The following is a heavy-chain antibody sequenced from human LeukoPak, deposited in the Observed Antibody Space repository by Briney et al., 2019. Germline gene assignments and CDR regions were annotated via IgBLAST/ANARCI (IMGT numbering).Heavy chain of an antibody. V-gene: IGHV4-59*01. J-gene: IGHJ6*03. CDR2: IYYSGYT. CDR3: ARETSQRGAHYMDV. CDR1: GGSISSYY. Sequence: PSETLSLTCTVSGGSISSYYWSWIRQPPGKGLEWIGYIYYSGYTNYKPSLKSRVTISVDTSKNQFSLKLSSVTAADTAVYYCARETSQRGAHYMDVWGKGTTVTFSS. D-gene: IGHD3-16*01.